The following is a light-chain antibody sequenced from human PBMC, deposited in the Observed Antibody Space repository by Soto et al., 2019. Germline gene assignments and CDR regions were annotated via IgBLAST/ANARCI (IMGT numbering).Light chain of an antibody. V-gene: IGKV2-28*01. CDR1: QSLLYIDGYNY. CDR2: SAS. J-gene: IGKJ3*01. CDR3: METRQTPFT. Sequence: DIVMTQSPVSLAVTPGEPASISCTSSQSLLYIDGYNYLDWYLQKPGQPPQLLIYSASNRASGVPDRFSGSGLSTDFTLKISRVEAEDVGVYFCMETRQTPFTFGPGTKVDIK.